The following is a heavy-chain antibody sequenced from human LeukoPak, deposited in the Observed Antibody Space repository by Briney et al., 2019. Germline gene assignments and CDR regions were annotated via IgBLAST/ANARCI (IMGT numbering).Heavy chain of an antibody. CDR2: IRYDGSNK. CDR1: GFTFSSYG. Sequence: GGSLRLSCAASGFTFSSYGMHWVRQAPGKGLEGVAFIRYDGSNKYYADSVKGRFTISRDNSKNTLYLQMNSLRAEDTALYYCPKSGVTFGELLSYYMDVWGKGTTVTVSS. CDR3: PKSGVTFGELLSYYMDV. V-gene: IGHV3-30*02. D-gene: IGHD3-10*01. J-gene: IGHJ6*03.